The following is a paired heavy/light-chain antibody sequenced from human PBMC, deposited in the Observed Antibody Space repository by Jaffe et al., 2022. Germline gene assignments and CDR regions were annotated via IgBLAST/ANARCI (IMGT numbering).Light chain of an antibody. CDR3: ALYMGGGIWV. J-gene: IGLJ3*02. V-gene: IGLV8-61*01. CDR1: SGSVSTTYY. CDR2: NTA. Sequence: QTVVTQEPSFSVSPGGTVTLTCALSSGSVSTTYYPSWYHQTPGQAPRTLIYNTATRSSGVPDRFSGSILGNKAALTITGAQADDESDYYCALYMGGGIWVFGGGTKLTVL.
Heavy chain of an antibody. J-gene: IGHJ4*02. CDR3: ARGGVHWYVLADY. D-gene: IGHD3-16*01. Sequence: QVQLQESGPGLVKPSQTLSLTCTVSGDSINSGGYYWSWIRQPAGKGLEWVGRIYTSGSTNNNPSLNSRVSISLDTSKNQFSLKLSSVTAADTAVYYCARGGVHWYVLADYWGQGTLVTVSS. V-gene: IGHV4-61*02. CDR2: IYTSGST. CDR1: GDSINSGGYY.